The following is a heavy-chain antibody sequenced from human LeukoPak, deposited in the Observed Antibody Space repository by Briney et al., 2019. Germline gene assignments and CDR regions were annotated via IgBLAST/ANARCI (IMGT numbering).Heavy chain of an antibody. J-gene: IGHJ4*02. D-gene: IGHD3-3*01. V-gene: IGHV4-38-2*01. CDR1: GYSLGKNYY. CDR3: ARYDSRGSASTKFDY. CDR2: IYGRAST. Sequence: KPSETLSLTCAVSGYSLGKNYYWGWIRQSPGKGLEWIGMIYGRASTSYNPSLMNRVTMSVDTSKNHFSLQLTSVTAADTAVYYCARYDSRGSASTKFDYWGPGIQVTVSS.